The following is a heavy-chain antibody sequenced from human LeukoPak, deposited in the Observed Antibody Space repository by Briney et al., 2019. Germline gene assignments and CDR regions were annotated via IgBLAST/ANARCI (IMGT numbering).Heavy chain of an antibody. D-gene: IGHD3-3*01. CDR3: ACPITIFGVVAPYGMDV. V-gene: IGHV3-21*01. CDR2: ISSSSSYI. J-gene: IGHJ6*02. Sequence: GGSLRLSCAASGFTFSSYSMNWVRQAPGKGLEWVSSISSSSSYIYYADSVKGRFTISRDNAKNSLYLQMNSLRAEDTAVYYCACPITIFGVVAPYGMDVWGQGTTVTVSS. CDR1: GFTFSSYS.